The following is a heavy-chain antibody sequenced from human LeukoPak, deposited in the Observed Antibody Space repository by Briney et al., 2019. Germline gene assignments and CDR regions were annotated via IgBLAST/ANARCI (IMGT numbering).Heavy chain of an antibody. D-gene: IGHD1-14*01. V-gene: IGHV3-74*01. Sequence: GGPLRLSCAASGFTFSRYLMHWVRQAPEKGLVWVSRLNADGSGINYADSVKRRFTISRDNAKNTLNLQMNSLKAEDTALYYCARGNPLIDYWGQGTLVSVSS. CDR3: ARGNPLIDY. CDR1: GFTFSRYL. CDR2: LNADGSGI. J-gene: IGHJ4*02.